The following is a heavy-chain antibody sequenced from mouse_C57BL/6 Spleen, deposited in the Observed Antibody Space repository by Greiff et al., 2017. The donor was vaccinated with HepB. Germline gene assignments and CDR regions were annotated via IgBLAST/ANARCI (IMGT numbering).Heavy chain of an antibody. CDR3: ARQEWSY. J-gene: IGHJ3*01. Sequence: EVHLVESGGGLVKPGGSLKLSCAASGFTFSSYAMSWVRQTPEKRLEWVATISDGGSYTYYPDNVKGRFTISRDNAKNNLYLQMSHLKSEDTAMYYCARQEWSYWGQGTLVTVSA. D-gene: IGHD1-3*01. CDR1: GFTFSSYA. CDR2: ISDGGSYT. V-gene: IGHV5-4*01.